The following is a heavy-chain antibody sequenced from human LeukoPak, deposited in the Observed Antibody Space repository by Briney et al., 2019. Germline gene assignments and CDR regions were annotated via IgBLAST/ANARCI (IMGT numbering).Heavy chain of an antibody. D-gene: IGHD3-10*01. CDR3: ARVFSFGEPPGYYYMDV. V-gene: IGHV1-69*05. Sequence: GASVKVSCKASGGTFSSYAISWVRQAPGQGLEWMGGIIPIFGTANYAQKFQGRVTITTDESTSTAYMELSSLRSEDTAVYYCARVFSFGEPPGYYYMDVWGKGTTVTVSS. CDR2: IIPIFGTA. J-gene: IGHJ6*03. CDR1: GGTFSSYA.